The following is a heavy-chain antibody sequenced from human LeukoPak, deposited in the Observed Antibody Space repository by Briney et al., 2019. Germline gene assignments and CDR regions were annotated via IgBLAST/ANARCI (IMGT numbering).Heavy chain of an antibody. CDR2: ISHSGTT. CDR3: LRDQDCSGGDCQVC. D-gene: IGHD2-15*01. V-gene: IGHV4-39*02. J-gene: IGHJ4*02. CDR1: GGSLSSGNYQ. Sequence: PSETLSLTCTVSGGSLSSGNYQWGWIRQPPGKGLEWIALISHSGTTYYNPLLKGRVTMSVDTSKNQFSLKLNSVTAADTAVYYCLRDQDCSGGDCQVCWGQGTLVTVSS.